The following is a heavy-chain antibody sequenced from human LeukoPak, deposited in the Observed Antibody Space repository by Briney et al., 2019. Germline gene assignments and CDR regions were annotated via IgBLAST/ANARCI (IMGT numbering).Heavy chain of an antibody. D-gene: IGHD3-10*02. V-gene: IGHV3-21*01. J-gene: IGHJ6*04. CDR3: AELGITMIGGV. Sequence: GGSLRLSCAASGITFNSYTMNWVRQAPGKGLEWVSSISSSSSYIYYAASVKGRFTISRDNAKNSLYLQMNRLRAEDTAVYYCAELGITMIGGVWGKGTTVTISS. CDR2: ISSSSSYI. CDR1: GITFNSYT.